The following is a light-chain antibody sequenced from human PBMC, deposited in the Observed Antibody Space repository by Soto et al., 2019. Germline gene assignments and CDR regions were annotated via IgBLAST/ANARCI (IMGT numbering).Light chain of an antibody. CDR2: AVS. V-gene: IGLV2-14*01. CDR1: NSDIGAYNY. Sequence: QSVLTQPASVSGSPGQSITISCTGTNSDIGAYNYVSWYQQHPGKAPKLMIYAVSNRPSGVSNRFSGSKSGNTASLTISGLQAEDESDYYCSSLTSISTYVFGTGTKVTVL. CDR3: SSLTSISTYV. J-gene: IGLJ1*01.